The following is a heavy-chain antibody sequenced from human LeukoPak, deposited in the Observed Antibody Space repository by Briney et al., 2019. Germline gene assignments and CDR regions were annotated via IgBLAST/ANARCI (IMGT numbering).Heavy chain of an antibody. CDR2: IYHSGST. Sequence: SETLSLTCAVSGYSISSGYYWGWIRQPPGKGLEWIGSIYHSGSTYYNPSLQSRVTISVDTSKNQFSLKLSSVTAADTAVYYCARHRSLDRGTTVLDYWGQGTLVTVSS. V-gene: IGHV4-38-2*01. J-gene: IGHJ4*02. CDR1: GYSISSGYY. D-gene: IGHD1-7*01. CDR3: ARHRSLDRGTTVLDY.